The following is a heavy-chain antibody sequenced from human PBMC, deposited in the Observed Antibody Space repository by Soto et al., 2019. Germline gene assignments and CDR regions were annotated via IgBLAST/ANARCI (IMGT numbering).Heavy chain of an antibody. J-gene: IGHJ4*02. D-gene: IGHD2-21*02. CDR1: GGSISSGDYY. V-gene: IGHV4-30-4*01. Sequence: SETLSLTCTVSGGSISSGDYYWSWIRQPPGKGLEWIGYIYYSGSTYYNPSLKSQVTKSVDTSKNQFSLKLNYMTAADTAVYYCARNRVTQSDYWGQGTLVTVSS. CDR3: ARNRVTQSDY. CDR2: IYYSGST.